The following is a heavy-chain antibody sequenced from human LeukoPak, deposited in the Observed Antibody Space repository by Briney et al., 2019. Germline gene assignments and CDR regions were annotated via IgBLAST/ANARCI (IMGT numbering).Heavy chain of an antibody. CDR1: GGSISSSGYY. J-gene: IGHJ4*02. CDR3: ASEKRYYDFWSGWFDY. Sequence: SETLSLTCTVSGGSISSSGYYWGWIRQPPGKGLEWIGSIYYSGSTYYNPSLKSRVTISVDTSKNQFSLKLSSVTAADTAVYYCASEKRYYDFWSGWFDYWGQGTLVTVSS. CDR2: IYYSGST. D-gene: IGHD3-3*01. V-gene: IGHV4-39*01.